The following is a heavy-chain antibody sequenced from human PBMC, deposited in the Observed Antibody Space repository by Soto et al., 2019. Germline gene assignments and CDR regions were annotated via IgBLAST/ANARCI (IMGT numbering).Heavy chain of an antibody. D-gene: IGHD2-2*01. CDR3: ARRYCSSTSCGGVFDY. CDR2: IYPGDSDT. J-gene: IGHJ4*02. Sequence: EVQLVQSGAEVKKPGESLKISCKGSGYSFTSYWIGWVRQMPGKGLEWMGIIYPGDSDTRYRPSFQGQVTISADKSISTAYLQWSSLKASDTAMYYCARRYCSSTSCGGVFDYWGQGTLVTVSS. V-gene: IGHV5-51*03. CDR1: GYSFTSYW.